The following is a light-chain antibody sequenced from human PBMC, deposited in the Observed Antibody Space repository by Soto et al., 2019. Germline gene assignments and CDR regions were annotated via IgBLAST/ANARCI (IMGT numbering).Light chain of an antibody. V-gene: IGLV2-23*01. Sequence: QSALTQPASVSGSPGQSITISCTGTSSDVGSYNLVSWYQQHPGKAPKLMIYEGSKRPSGVSNRFSGSKSGNTASLTISGLQAEDEDDYYCCSYAGSSLRVFGGGTKLTVL. CDR3: CSYAGSSLRV. CDR1: SSDVGSYNL. CDR2: EGS. J-gene: IGLJ2*01.